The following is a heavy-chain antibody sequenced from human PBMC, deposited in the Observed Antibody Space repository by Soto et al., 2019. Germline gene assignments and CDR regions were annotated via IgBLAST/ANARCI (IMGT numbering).Heavy chain of an antibody. Sequence: SETLSLTCTVSGGSISSGDYSWNWIRQPPGKGLEWIGHIYYSGTTSYNPSLKSRVTMSVDTSENRFSLKLNSVTAADTAVYYCARARWYDAFDVWGQGTVVTVSS. CDR1: GGSISSGDYS. V-gene: IGHV4-30-4*01. CDR3: ARARWYDAFDV. CDR2: IYYSGTT. J-gene: IGHJ3*01. D-gene: IGHD2-15*01.